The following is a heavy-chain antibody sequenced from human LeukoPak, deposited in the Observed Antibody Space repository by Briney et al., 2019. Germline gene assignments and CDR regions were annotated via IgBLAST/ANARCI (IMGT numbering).Heavy chain of an antibody. D-gene: IGHD2-15*01. Sequence: PSETLSLTCTVSGGSVSSGSCYWSWIRQPPGKGLEWIGYIYYSGSTNYNPSLKSRVTISVDTSKNQFSLKLSSVTAADTAVYYCARDDCSGGSCYYPYFHYWGQGTLVTVSS. CDR1: GGSVSSGSCY. CDR2: IYYSGST. V-gene: IGHV4-61*01. J-gene: IGHJ4*02. CDR3: ARDDCSGGSCYYPYFHY.